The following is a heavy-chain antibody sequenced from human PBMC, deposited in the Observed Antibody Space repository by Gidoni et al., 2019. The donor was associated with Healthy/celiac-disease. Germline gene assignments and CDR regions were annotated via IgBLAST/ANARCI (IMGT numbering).Heavy chain of an antibody. CDR2: IWYDGGNK. D-gene: IGHD6-19*01. CDR1: GFTFSNYA. Sequence: QVQLVESGGGVVQPGRSLRLPCSASGFTFSNYAMPWVRQAPDKGLEWVAVIWYDGGNKYYADSVKGRFTISRDNSKNTLYLQMNSLRAEDTAVFYCARERIHSSGWHDRAFDIWGQGTMVTVSS. J-gene: IGHJ3*02. CDR3: ARERIHSSGWHDRAFDI. V-gene: IGHV3-33*08.